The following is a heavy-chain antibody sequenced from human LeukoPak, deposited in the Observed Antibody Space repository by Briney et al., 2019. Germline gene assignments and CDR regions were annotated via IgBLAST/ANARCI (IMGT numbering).Heavy chain of an antibody. D-gene: IGHD3-22*01. V-gene: IGHV1-2*02. Sequence: AASVKVSCKASGYTFTGYYMHWVRQASGQGLEWMGWINPNSGGTNYARKFQGRVTMTRDTSISTAYMELSRLRSDDTAVYYCARPNYYDSSGQFDYWGQGALVIVSS. J-gene: IGHJ4*02. CDR2: INPNSGGT. CDR1: GYTFTGYY. CDR3: ARPNYYDSSGQFDY.